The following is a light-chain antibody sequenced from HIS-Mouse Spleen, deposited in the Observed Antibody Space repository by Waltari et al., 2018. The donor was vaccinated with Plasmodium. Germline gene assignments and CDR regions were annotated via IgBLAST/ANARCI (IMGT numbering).Light chain of an antibody. CDR3: CSYAGSYTWV. CDR2: DVS. CDR1: SRYVGGYNY. J-gene: IGLJ2*01. Sequence: QSALTQPSSVSGSPGQSVTISCTGTSRYVGGYNYVSWYQQHPGKAPKLMIYDVSKRPSGVPDRFSGSKSGNTASLTISGLQAEDEADYYCCSYAGSYTWVFGGGTKLTVL. V-gene: IGLV2-11*01.